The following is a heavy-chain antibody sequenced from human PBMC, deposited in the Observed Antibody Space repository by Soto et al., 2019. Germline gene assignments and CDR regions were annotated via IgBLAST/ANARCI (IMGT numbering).Heavy chain of an antibody. CDR3: ARDGYGMDV. V-gene: IGHV3-30-3*01. J-gene: IGHJ6*02. Sequence: QVQVVESGGGVVQPGRSLRLSCAASGFTFSSYAMHWVRQAPGKGLEWVAVISYDGSNKYYAESVKGRFSISRDNSKNTLYLQMNSLRAEDTAVYYCARDGYGMDVWVQGTTVSVSS. CDR2: ISYDGSNK. CDR1: GFTFSSYA.